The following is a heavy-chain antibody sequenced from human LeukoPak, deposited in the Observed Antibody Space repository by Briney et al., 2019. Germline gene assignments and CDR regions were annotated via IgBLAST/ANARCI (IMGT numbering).Heavy chain of an antibody. V-gene: IGHV4-59*01. J-gene: IGHJ5*02. CDR1: GGSISSYY. D-gene: IGHD5-24*01. CDR2: IYYSGST. CDR3: ARRLTSPMGFDP. Sequence: SETLSLTCTVSGGSISSYYWSWIRQPPGKGLEWIGYIYYSGSTNYNPSLKSRVTISVDTSKNQFSLKLSSVTAADTAVYYCARRLTSPMGFDPWGQGTLVTVSS.